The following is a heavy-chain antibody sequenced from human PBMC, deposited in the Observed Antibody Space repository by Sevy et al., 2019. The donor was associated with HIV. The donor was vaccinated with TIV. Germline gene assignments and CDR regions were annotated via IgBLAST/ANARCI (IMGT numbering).Heavy chain of an antibody. CDR1: RINFKTYK. D-gene: IGHD6-19*01. CDR3: ASSSGWALDY. V-gene: IGHV3-21*01. CDR2: ISFSGNYI. Sequence: GGSLRLSCVASRINFKTYKINWVRQTPGKGLEWVSSISFSGNYIYYSDFAKGRFTISRDNARNSLYLQMISLTAEDTAVYYCASSSGWALDYWGHGTLVTVSS. J-gene: IGHJ4*01.